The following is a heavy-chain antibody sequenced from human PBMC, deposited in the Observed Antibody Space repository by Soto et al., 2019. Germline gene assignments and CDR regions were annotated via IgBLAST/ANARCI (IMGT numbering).Heavy chain of an antibody. Sequence: GESLKISCKASGYDFTNYWIAWVRQTPGRGLEWMGMIYPGDSDIRYNPSFRGRVTISADKSITSAFVQWGSLKASDSAIYYCARFREPRRQLISMSFHLWGLGTLVTVS. CDR1: GYDFTNYW. CDR3: ARFREPRRQLISMSFHL. D-gene: IGHD6-13*01. V-gene: IGHV5-51*01. CDR2: IYPGDSDI. J-gene: IGHJ3*01.